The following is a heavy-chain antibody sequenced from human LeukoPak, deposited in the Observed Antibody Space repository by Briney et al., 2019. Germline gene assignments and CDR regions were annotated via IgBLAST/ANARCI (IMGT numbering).Heavy chain of an antibody. CDR3: ARVGTVTTFDY. CDR1: GFTFSSYA. CDR2: ISSSSSYI. J-gene: IGHJ4*02. D-gene: IGHD4-17*01. Sequence: GGSLRLSCAAPGFTFSSYAMPWVRQPPGKGLEWVSSISSSSSYIYYADSVKGRFTISRDNAKNSLYLQMNSLRAEDTAVYYCARVGTVTTFDYWGQGTLVTVSS. V-gene: IGHV3-21*01.